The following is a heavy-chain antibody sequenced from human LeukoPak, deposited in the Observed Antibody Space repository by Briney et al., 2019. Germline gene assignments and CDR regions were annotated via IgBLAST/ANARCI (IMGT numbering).Heavy chain of an antibody. CDR1: GYTFTSYG. CDR2: ISAYNGNT. V-gene: IGHV1-18*01. J-gene: IGHJ6*02. Sequence: GASVKVSCKASGYTFTSYGISWVRQAPGQGLEWMGWISAYNGNTNYAQKLQGRVTMTTDTSTSTAYMELRSLRSDDTAVYYCARDRYSYGPYYYYYYGMDVWGQGTTVTVSS. D-gene: IGHD5-18*01. CDR3: ARDRYSYGPYYYYYYGMDV.